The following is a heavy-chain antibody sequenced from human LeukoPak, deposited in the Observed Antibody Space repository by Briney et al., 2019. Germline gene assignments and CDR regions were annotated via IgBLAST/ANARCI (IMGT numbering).Heavy chain of an antibody. CDR3: TGSDSGSYYGDYFDY. D-gene: IGHD1-26*01. Sequence: PGGSLRLSCAASGFTFSGSAMHWVRQASGKGLEWVGRIRSKANSYATAYAASVKGRFTISRDDSKNTAYLQMNSLKTEDTAVYYCTGSDSGSYYGDYFDYWGQGTLVTVSS. V-gene: IGHV3-73*01. J-gene: IGHJ4*02. CDR2: IRSKANSYAT. CDR1: GFTFSGSA.